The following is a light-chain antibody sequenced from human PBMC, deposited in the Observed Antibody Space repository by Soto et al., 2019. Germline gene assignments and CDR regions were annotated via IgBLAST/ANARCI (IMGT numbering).Light chain of an antibody. V-gene: IGLV1-51*01. CDR1: SSNIGSNS. J-gene: IGLJ2*01. CDR3: GAWDGTLSAMV. CDR2: DSN. Sequence: QSVLTQPPSVSAAPGQTVSISCSGSSSNIGSNSLSWYHQLPGTAPKLPIYDSNKRPSGIPDRFSGSRSGTSATLGITGLQAGDEADYYCGAWDGTLSAMVFGGGTKVTVL.